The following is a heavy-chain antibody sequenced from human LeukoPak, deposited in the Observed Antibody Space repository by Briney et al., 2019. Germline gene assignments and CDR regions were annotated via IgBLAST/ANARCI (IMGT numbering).Heavy chain of an antibody. D-gene: IGHD5-18*01. J-gene: IGHJ4*02. Sequence: LSCAASGFTLDDYAMHWVRQAQGKGVEWVSLISGDGGSTYYADSVKGRFTIYRDNSKNSLYLQINSLRTEDTALYYCAKDMGGYSYGTFDYWGQGTLVTVSP. CDR2: ISGDGGST. CDR1: GFTLDDYA. V-gene: IGHV3-43*02. CDR3: AKDMGGYSYGTFDY.